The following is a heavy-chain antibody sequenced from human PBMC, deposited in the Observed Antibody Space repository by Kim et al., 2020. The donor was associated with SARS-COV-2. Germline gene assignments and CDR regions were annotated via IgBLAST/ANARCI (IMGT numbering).Heavy chain of an antibody. Sequence: GGSLRLSCAASGFTFTTYWMAWVRQAPGKEMQWVANIKQGGSENDYVDSVKGRFTISRDNANNLLYLQMNSLRVEDTAVYYCARENWGDLDIWGLGIMVT. J-gene: IGHJ3*02. D-gene: IGHD7-27*01. CDR2: IKQGGSEN. CDR1: GFTFTTYW. V-gene: IGHV3-7*03. CDR3: ARENWGDLDI.